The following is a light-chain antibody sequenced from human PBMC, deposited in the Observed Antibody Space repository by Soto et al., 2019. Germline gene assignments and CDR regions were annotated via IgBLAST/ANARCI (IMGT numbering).Light chain of an antibody. V-gene: IGKV3-11*01. CDR3: QQRSNWPPT. Sequence: EIVLKHSPATLSLSPGERATLSCRASQSVSSYLAWYQQKPGQAPRLLIYDASNRATGIPARFSGSGSGTDFTLTISSLEPEDFAVYYCQQRSNWPPTFGQGTLLEIK. CDR2: DAS. CDR1: QSVSSY. J-gene: IGKJ5*01.